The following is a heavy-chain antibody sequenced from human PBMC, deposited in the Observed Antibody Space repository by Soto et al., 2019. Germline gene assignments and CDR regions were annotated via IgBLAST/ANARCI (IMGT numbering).Heavy chain of an antibody. CDR1: GYTFTSYD. Sequence: ASVKVSCKASGYTFTSYDMNWVRQATGQGLEWMGWMNPNSGNTGYAQKFQGRVTMTRNTSINTAYMELSSLRSEDTAVYYCARSSSSSSGGGFGYWGQGTLVSVYS. D-gene: IGHD6-6*01. CDR3: ARSSSSSSGGGFGY. J-gene: IGHJ4*02. CDR2: MNPNSGNT. V-gene: IGHV1-8*01.